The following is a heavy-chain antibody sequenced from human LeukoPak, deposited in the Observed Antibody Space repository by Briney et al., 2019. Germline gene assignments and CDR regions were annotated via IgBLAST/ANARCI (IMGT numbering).Heavy chain of an antibody. CDR3: ARPEGYWYFDL. J-gene: IGHJ2*01. CDR2: IYYSGST. Sequence: PSETLSLTCTVSGGSISSYYWSWIRQPPGKGLEWIGYIYYSGSTNYNPSLKSRVTISVDTSKNQFSLKLSSVTAADTAVYYCARPEGYWYFDLWGRGTLVTVSS. V-gene: IGHV4-59*08. CDR1: GGSISSYY.